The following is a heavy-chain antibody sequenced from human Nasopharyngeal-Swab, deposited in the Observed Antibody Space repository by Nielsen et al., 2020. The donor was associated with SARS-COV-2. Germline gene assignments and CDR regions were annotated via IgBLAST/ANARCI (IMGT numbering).Heavy chain of an antibody. Sequence: GESLKISCAASGFTFSNYWMSWVRQASGKGLEWVANIKQDGSKKYYVDSAKGRFTISRDNAKNSLYLQMNSLRDEDTAVYYCASTKYDINWGQGTLVTVSS. D-gene: IGHD3-9*01. CDR3: ASTKYDIN. V-gene: IGHV3-7*01. CDR1: GFTFSNYW. CDR2: IKQDGSKK. J-gene: IGHJ1*01.